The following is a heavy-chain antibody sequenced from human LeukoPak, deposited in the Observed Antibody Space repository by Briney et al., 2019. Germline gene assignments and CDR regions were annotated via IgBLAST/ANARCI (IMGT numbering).Heavy chain of an antibody. CDR2: INPNSGGT. CDR1: GGTFSSYA. Sequence: ASVKVSCKASGGTFSSYAISWVRQAPGQGLEWMGWINPNSGGTNYAQKFQGRVTMTRDTSISTAYMELSRLRSDDTAVYYCASKDRSGWYGEGIFDYWGQGTLVTVSS. V-gene: IGHV1-2*02. D-gene: IGHD6-19*01. CDR3: ASKDRSGWYGEGIFDY. J-gene: IGHJ4*02.